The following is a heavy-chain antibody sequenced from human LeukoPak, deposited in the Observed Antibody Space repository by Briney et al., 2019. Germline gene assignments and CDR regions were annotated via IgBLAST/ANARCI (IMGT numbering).Heavy chain of an antibody. CDR3: AAGGVYDLLDN. J-gene: IGHJ4*02. D-gene: IGHD2-8*01. CDR2: FGPENGEA. V-gene: IGHV1-24*01. CDR1: GYSLSELS. Sequence: ASVKVSCKVSGYSLSELSMHWVRQAPGKGLEWMGGFGPENGEAVYAQKFQGRVTMTDDTSTDTSYMELNSLESEDTAVYYCAAGGVYDLLDNWGQGTLVTVSS.